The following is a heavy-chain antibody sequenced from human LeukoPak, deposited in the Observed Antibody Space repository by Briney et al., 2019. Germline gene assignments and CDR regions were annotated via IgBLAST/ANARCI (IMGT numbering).Heavy chain of an antibody. CDR2: IYTSGST. D-gene: IGHD1-1*01. J-gene: IGHJ4*02. V-gene: IGHV4-61*02. Sequence: SETLSLTCTVSGGSISSGSYYWSWIRQPAGKGLEWIGRIYTSGSTNYNPSLKSRVTISVDTFKNQFSLKLSSVTAADTAVYYCASGTPLDYWGQGTLVTVSS. CDR1: GGSISSGSYY. CDR3: ASGTPLDY.